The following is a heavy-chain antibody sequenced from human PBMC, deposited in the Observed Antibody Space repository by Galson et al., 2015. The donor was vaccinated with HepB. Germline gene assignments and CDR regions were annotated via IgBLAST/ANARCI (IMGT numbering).Heavy chain of an antibody. J-gene: IGHJ6*02. D-gene: IGHD1-1*01. Sequence: CAISGDSVSSNSAAWNWIRQSPSRGLEWLGRTYYRSKWYNDYAVSVKSRITINPDTSKNQFSLQLNSVTPEDTAVYYCARVSGEDIYYYYGMDVWGQGTTVTVSS. CDR1: GDSVSSNSAA. V-gene: IGHV6-1*01. CDR3: ARVSGEDIYYYYGMDV. CDR2: TYYRSKWYN.